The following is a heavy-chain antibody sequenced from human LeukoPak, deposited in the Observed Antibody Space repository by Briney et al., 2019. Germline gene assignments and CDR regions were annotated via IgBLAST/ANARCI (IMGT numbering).Heavy chain of an antibody. V-gene: IGHV3-23*01. Sequence: GGSLRLSCEVSGFTFSNYAVSWVRQAPGSGLEWVSAISGSGGSTYYADSVRGRFTISRDNSKNTLYLQMNSLRAEDTAVYYCAKSLELVGANPEYYFDYWGQGTLVTVSS. J-gene: IGHJ4*02. CDR2: ISGSGGST. CDR3: AKSLELVGANPEYYFDY. D-gene: IGHD1-7*01. CDR1: GFTFSNYA.